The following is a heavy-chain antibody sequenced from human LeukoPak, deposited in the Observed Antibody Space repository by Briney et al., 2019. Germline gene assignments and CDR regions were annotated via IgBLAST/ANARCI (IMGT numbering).Heavy chain of an antibody. V-gene: IGHV4-31*03. CDR2: IYYSGST. J-gene: IGHJ4*02. CDR1: GGSISSGGYY. D-gene: IGHD2-21*02. Sequence: PSETLSLTCTVSGGSISSGGYYWSWIRQHPGKGPEWIGYIYYSGSTYYNPSLKSRVTISVDTSKNQFSLKLSSVTAADTAVYYCARAPKTVVVTAPAYFDYWGQGTLVTVSS. CDR3: ARAPKTVVVTAPAYFDY.